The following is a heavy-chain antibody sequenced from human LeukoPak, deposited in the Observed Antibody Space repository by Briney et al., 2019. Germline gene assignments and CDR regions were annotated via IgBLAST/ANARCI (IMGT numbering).Heavy chain of an antibody. CDR1: GGSISSSSYY. D-gene: IGHD2-21*01. V-gene: IGHV4-39*07. CDR3: ASVVGDLTGGIDY. CDR2: IYYSGST. J-gene: IGHJ4*02. Sequence: PSETLSLTCTVSGGSISSSSYYWGWIRQPPGKGLEWIGSIYYSGSTYYNPSLKSRVTISVDTSKNQFSLKLSSVTAADTAVYYCASVVGDLTGGIDYWGQGTLVTVSS.